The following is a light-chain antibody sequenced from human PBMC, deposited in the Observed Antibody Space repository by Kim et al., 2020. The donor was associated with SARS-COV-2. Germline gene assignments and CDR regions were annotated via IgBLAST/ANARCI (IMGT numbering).Light chain of an antibody. V-gene: IGLV2-11*01. Sequence: SVTISCTATSSDVGGYNYVSWYQQNPGNAPKLMIYDVSKRPSGVPDRFSGSKSGNTASLTISGLQAEDEADYYCCSYAGSYTSPYVFGTGTKVTVL. CDR1: SSDVGGYNY. CDR2: DVS. J-gene: IGLJ1*01. CDR3: CSYAGSYTSPYV.